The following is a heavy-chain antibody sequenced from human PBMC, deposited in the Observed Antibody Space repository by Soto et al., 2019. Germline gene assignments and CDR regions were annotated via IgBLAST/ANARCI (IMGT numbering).Heavy chain of an antibody. CDR2: ISAYNGNT. D-gene: IGHD5-12*01. Sequence: ASVKVSCKASGYTFTSYGISWVRQAPGQGLEWKGWISAYNGNTNYAQKLQGRVTMTTDTSTSTAYMELRSLRSDDTAVYYCARREMATITEYYFDYWGQGTLVTVSS. CDR1: GYTFTSYG. J-gene: IGHJ4*02. CDR3: ARREMATITEYYFDY. V-gene: IGHV1-18*01.